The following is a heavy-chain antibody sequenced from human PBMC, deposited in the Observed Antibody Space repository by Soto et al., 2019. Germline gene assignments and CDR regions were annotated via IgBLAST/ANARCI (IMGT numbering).Heavy chain of an antibody. J-gene: IGHJ6*02. Sequence: GSLRLSCAASGFTFSSYSMNWVRQAPGKGLEWVSYISSSSSTIYYADSVKGRFTISRDNAKNSLYLQMNSLRDEDTAVYYCAREGIDCSSTSCYRYYYYYGMDVWGQGTTVTVSS. CDR3: AREGIDCSSTSCYRYYYYYGMDV. D-gene: IGHD2-2*01. CDR2: ISSSSSTI. CDR1: GFTFSSYS. V-gene: IGHV3-48*02.